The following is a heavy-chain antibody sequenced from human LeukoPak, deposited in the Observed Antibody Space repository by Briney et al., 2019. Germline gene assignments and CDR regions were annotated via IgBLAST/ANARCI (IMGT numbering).Heavy chain of an antibody. D-gene: IGHD2-2*01. CDR1: GGTFSSYA. J-gene: IGHJ5*02. V-gene: IGHV1-69*13. CDR2: IIPIFGTA. Sequence: ASVKVSCKASGGTFSSYAISWVRQAPGQGLEWMGGIIPIFGTANYAQKFQGRVTITADESTSTAYMELSSLRSEDTAVYYCARVDDCSSTSCPSGGWFDPWGQGTLVTVSS. CDR3: ARVDDCSSTSCPSGGWFDP.